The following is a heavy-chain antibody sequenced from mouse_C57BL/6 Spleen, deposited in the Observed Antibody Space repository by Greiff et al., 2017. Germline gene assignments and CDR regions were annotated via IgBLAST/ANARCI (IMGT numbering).Heavy chain of an antibody. Sequence: QVQLQQSGAELVRPGASVTLSCKASGYTFTDYEMHWVKQTPVHGLEWIGAIDPETGGTAYNQKFKGKAILTADKSSSTAYMELRSLTSEDSAVYYCTRRGFLYYGSSHYYAMDYWGQGTSVTVSS. CDR2: IDPETGGT. CDR1: GYTFTDYE. D-gene: IGHD1-1*01. V-gene: IGHV1-15*01. J-gene: IGHJ4*01. CDR3: TRRGFLYYGSSHYYAMDY.